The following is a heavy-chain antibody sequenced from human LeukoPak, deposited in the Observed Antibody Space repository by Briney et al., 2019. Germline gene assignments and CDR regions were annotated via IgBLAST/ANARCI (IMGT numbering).Heavy chain of an antibody. CDR3: ARDHVRRNYGAESHLYYFDY. J-gene: IGHJ4*02. CDR1: GGSIRNFY. CDR2: IYSSGST. D-gene: IGHD3-10*01. V-gene: IGHV4-4*07. Sequence: SETLSLTCTVSGGSIRNFYWSWIRQPAGKGLEWIGHIYSSGSTKFIPSLKSRVTMSIDTSKNQFSLNVTSVTAADTAVYFCARDHVRRNYGAESHLYYFDYWGQGSLVTVSA.